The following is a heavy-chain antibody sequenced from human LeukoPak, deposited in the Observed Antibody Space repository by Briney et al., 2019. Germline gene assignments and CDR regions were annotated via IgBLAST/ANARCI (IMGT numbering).Heavy chain of an antibody. D-gene: IGHD6-19*01. V-gene: IGHV3-9*01. CDR1: GFTFTDHA. Sequence: GRSLRLSCTVSGFTFTDHAMHWVRQAPGQGLEWVAAISWNSGDIGYADSVKGRFTISRDNAKNSLYLQMNSLRAEDTAVYYCARDIGSGWYYFDYWGQGTLVTVSS. CDR3: ARDIGSGWYYFDY. CDR2: ISWNSGDI. J-gene: IGHJ4*02.